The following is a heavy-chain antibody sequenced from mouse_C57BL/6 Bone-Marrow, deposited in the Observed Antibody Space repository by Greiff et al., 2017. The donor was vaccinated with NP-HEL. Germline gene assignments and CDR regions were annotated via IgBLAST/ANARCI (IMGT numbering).Heavy chain of an antibody. V-gene: IGHV5-16*01. CDR3: ARFDGYPLAMDY. CDR1: GFTFSDYY. J-gene: IGHJ4*01. CDR2: INYDGSST. D-gene: IGHD2-3*01. Sequence: EVKLMESEGGLVQPGSSMKLSCTASGFTFSDYYMAWVRQVPEKGLEWVANINYDGSSTYYLDSLKSRFIISRDNAKNILYLQMSSLKSEDTATYYCARFDGYPLAMDYWGQGTSVTVSS.